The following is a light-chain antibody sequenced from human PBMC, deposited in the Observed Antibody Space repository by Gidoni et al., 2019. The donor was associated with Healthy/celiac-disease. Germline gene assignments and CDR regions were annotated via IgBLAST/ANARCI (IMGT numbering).Light chain of an antibody. J-gene: IGKJ1*01. Sequence: DIQMTQSPSTLSASVGDRVTITCRASQSISSWLAWYQQKPGKAPKLLIYDASSLESGVPSRFSGSGSGTEFTLTISSLQPDDFATYYCQQYNSYSPEGTFXQXTKVEIK. V-gene: IGKV1-5*01. CDR3: QQYNSYSPEGT. CDR2: DAS. CDR1: QSISSW.